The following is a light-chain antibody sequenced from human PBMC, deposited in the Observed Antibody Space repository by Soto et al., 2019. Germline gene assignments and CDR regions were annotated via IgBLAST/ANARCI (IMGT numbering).Light chain of an antibody. Sequence: QSALTQPASVSGSPGQSITISCTGTSSDVGGYNYVSWYQQHPGKAPKLMIYDVSNRPSGVSNRFSGSKSGNTASLTISGLQAEDDADYYCSSYTSSSTLVVFGGGTKATVL. V-gene: IGLV2-14*01. CDR1: SSDVGGYNY. J-gene: IGLJ2*01. CDR2: DVS. CDR3: SSYTSSSTLVV.